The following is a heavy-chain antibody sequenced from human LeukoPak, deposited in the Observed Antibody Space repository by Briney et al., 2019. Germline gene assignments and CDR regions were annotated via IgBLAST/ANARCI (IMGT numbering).Heavy chain of an antibody. CDR1: GGSIISYY. V-gene: IGHV4-59*01. Sequence: SETLSLTCTVSGGSIISYYWSWIRQPPGKGLEWIGYIYYSGSTNYNPSLKSRVTISVDTPKKQFSLELSSVTAADTAVYYCARGGSGTSSYFYGMDVWGQGTTVTVSS. CDR2: IYYSGST. D-gene: IGHD3-10*01. J-gene: IGHJ6*02. CDR3: ARGGSGTSSYFYGMDV.